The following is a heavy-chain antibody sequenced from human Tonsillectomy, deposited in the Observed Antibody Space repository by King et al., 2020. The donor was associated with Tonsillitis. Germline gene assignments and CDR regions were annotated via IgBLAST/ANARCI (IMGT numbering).Heavy chain of an antibody. J-gene: IGHJ4*02. V-gene: IGHV1-18*04. CDR3: ARDGRDYVLFEGWKY. D-gene: IGHD4-17*01. CDR1: GYAFTSYG. Sequence: QLVQSGGEVKKPGASVKVSCKASGYAFTSYGISWVRQAPGQGLEWMGWISTYNGNTNYAQKLQGRVTMTTDTSTSTAYMELRSLRSDDTAVYYCARDGRDYVLFEGWKYWGQGTLVTVSS. CDR2: ISTYNGNT.